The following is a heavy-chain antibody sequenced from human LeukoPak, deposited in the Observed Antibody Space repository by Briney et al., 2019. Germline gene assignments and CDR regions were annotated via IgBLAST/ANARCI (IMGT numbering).Heavy chain of an antibody. CDR2: INSDGSST. J-gene: IGHJ3*02. D-gene: IGHD3-22*01. Sequence: GGSLRLSCAASGFTFSSYAMSWVRQAPGKGLVWVSRINSDGSSTTYADPVKGRFTISRDHAKNTLSLQMNSLSAEDTAVYYCARELGVGVIGDAFDIWGQGTMVTVSS. V-gene: IGHV3-74*01. CDR3: ARELGVGVIGDAFDI. CDR1: GFTFSSYA.